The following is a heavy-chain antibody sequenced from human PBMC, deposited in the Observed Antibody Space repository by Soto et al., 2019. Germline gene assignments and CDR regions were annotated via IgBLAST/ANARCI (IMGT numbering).Heavy chain of an antibody. Sequence: EVQLVESGGALVKPGGSLRLSCAASGFTYTHAWFNWVRQAPGKGLEWVGRVKSGAATDYPAPVKGRFTVSRDDSQNTVFVEMNSLKIEDTAMYYCTTDLSTRGKAEFDYWGQGTLVTVSS. V-gene: IGHV3-15*07. CDR1: GFTYTHAW. J-gene: IGHJ4*02. CDR3: TTDLSTRGKAEFDY. CDR2: VKSGAAT. D-gene: IGHD1-26*01.